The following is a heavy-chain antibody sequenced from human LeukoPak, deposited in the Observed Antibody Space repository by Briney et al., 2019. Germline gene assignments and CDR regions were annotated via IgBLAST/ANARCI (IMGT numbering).Heavy chain of an antibody. CDR3: ASTPLYGGYVHYFDY. CDR1: GYTFTSYY. V-gene: IGHV1-46*01. CDR2: VNPSGGST. J-gene: IGHJ4*02. Sequence: ASVKVSCKASGYTFTSYYMHWVRQAPGQGLEWMGIVNPSGGSTSYAQKFQGRVTMTRDTSTSTVYMELSSLRSEDTAVYYCASTPLYGGYVHYFDYWGQGTLVTVSS. D-gene: IGHD4/OR15-4a*01.